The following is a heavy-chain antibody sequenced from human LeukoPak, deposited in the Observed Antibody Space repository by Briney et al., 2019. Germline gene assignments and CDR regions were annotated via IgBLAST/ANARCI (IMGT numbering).Heavy chain of an antibody. J-gene: IGHJ4*02. CDR3: ARDSGDSSGSFDY. CDR1: GGSISGYY. V-gene: IGHV4-4*08. Sequence: SETLSLTCTVSGGSISGYYWSWIRQPPGKGLEWIGYTYNSGSTNYNPSLKSRVTISVDTSKNQFSLRLSSVTAADTAVYYCARDSGDSSGSFDYWGQGTLVTVSS. CDR2: TYNSGST. D-gene: IGHD3-22*01.